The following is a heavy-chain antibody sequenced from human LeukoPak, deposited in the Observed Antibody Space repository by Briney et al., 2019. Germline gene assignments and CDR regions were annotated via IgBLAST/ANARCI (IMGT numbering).Heavy chain of an antibody. D-gene: IGHD5-18*01. J-gene: IGHJ5*02. CDR3: ARGSNTAMVT. CDR1: GGSFSGYY. CDR2: INHSGST. Sequence: KPSEALSLTCAVYGGSFSGYYWSWIRQPPGKGLEWIGEINHSGSTNYNPSLKSRVTISVDTSKNQFSLKLSSVTAADTAVYYCARGSNTAMVTWGQGTLVTVSS. V-gene: IGHV4-34*01.